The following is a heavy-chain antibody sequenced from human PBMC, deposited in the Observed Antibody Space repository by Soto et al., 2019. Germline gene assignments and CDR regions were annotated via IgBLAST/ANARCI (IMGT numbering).Heavy chain of an antibody. V-gene: IGHV4-31*03. D-gene: IGHD1-26*01. CDR3: ARIAKQRALLDF. Sequence: QVQLQESGPGLVKPSQTLSLTCTVSGYSICSGGYYWSWIRQHPGKGLEWIGYIDYSGSTYYNPSHTGRVTMSVDTSKNQFSLNLSSVTAADAAMFFSARIAKQRALLDFWGQGTLVSVSS. CDR1: GYSICSGGYY. J-gene: IGHJ4*02. CDR2: IDYSGST.